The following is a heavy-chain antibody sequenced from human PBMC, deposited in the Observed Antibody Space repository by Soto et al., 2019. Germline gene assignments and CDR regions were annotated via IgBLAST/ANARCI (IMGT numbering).Heavy chain of an antibody. V-gene: IGHV3-9*01. Sequence: PGGSLRLSCAAPGFTFDDYAMHWVRQAPGKGMEWVSGISWNSGSIGYADSVKGRFNISRDNAKNSLYLQMNSLRAEDTALYYCAKDMTPYCSGGSCPSGNYFDYWGQGTLVTVSS. CDR3: AKDMTPYCSGGSCPSGNYFDY. D-gene: IGHD2-15*01. J-gene: IGHJ4*02. CDR2: ISWNSGSI. CDR1: GFTFDDYA.